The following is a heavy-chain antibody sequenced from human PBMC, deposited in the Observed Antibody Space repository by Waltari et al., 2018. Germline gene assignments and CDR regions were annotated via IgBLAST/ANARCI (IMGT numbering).Heavy chain of an antibody. D-gene: IGHD3-3*01. CDR3: ARCRDVFANFDYNWFDP. CDR1: GYTFINYE. V-gene: IGHV1-8*02. Sequence: QVQLVQSGAEVLRPGASVKVSCQASGYTFINYEINWVRQAAGQGLEWMGWVNRNSGATAYAQKFQGRITMTWDTSISTAYMELSNLRSDDTAVLYCARCRDVFANFDYNWFDPWGQGTLVTVSS. J-gene: IGHJ5*02. CDR2: VNRNSGAT.